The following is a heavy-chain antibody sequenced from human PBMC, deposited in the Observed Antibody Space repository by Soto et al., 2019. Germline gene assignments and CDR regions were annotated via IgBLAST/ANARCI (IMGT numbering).Heavy chain of an antibody. CDR2: IYYSGST. D-gene: IGHD3-10*01. CDR3: ARDQHYGSGSYYNPYYYYYGMDV. J-gene: IGHJ6*02. V-gene: IGHV4-59*01. Sequence: SETLSLTCTVSGGSISSYYWSWIRQPPGKGLEWIEYIYYSGSTKYNPSLKSRVTISVDTSKNQFSLKLSSVTAADTAVYYCARDQHYGSGSYYNPYYYYYGMDVWGQGTTVT. CDR1: GGSISSYY.